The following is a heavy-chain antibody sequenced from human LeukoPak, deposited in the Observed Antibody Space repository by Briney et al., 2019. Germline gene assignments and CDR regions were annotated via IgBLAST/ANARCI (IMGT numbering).Heavy chain of an antibody. J-gene: IGHJ4*02. CDR1: GFTVSSNY. D-gene: IGHD3-3*01. CDR3: ASSDDFWSGYYYFDY. Sequence: GGSLSLSWAPSGFTVSSNYMSWVRQAPGKGLEWVSVIYSGGSTYYADSVKGRFTISRDNSKNTLYLQMNSLRAEDTAVYYCASSDDFWSGYYYFDYWGQGTLVTVSS. CDR2: IYSGGST. V-gene: IGHV3-53*01.